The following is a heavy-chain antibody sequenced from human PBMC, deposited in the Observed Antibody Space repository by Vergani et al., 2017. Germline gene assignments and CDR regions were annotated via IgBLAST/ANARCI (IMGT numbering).Heavy chain of an antibody. CDR1: GFTFSSYA. CDR3: AKARDPNCKGGNCYSYYYGLDL. V-gene: IGHV3-23*01. J-gene: IGHJ6*02. CDR2: ISGSGGNT. Sequence: EVQLLESGGNLNQPGGSLRLSCGASGFTFSSYAMTWVRLATGKGFQWISAISGSGGNTFYTDSVKGRFTISRDNSKDTLYLQMNSLRVEDTAIYYCAKARDPNCKGGNCYSYYYGLDLWGQGTTVTVSS. D-gene: IGHD2-21*01.